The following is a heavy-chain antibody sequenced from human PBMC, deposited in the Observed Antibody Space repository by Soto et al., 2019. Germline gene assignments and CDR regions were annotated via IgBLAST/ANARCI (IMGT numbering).Heavy chain of an antibody. CDR2: ISAYNGNT. V-gene: IGHV1-18*04. D-gene: IGHD3-22*01. J-gene: IGHJ4*02. Sequence: ASVKVSCKASGYTFTSYGISWVRQAPGQGLEWMGWISAYNGNTNYAQKLQGRVTMTTDTSTSTAYMELRSLRSDDTAVYYCARDPHGLYYYDSSGYSDYWGQGTLVTVSS. CDR1: GYTFTSYG. CDR3: ARDPHGLYYYDSSGYSDY.